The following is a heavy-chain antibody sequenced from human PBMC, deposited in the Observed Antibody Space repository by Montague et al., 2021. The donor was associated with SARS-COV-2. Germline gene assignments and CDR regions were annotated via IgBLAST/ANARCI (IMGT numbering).Heavy chain of an antibody. Sequence: SETLSLTCTVSGASVGSSDWGWIRQSPGKGLELIGYFYSVGSTAYNPSRKNRANISRDTSTNQFSLKVRFVTAADTAVYYCARETMTADAFDIWGQGTMVTVSS. CDR3: ARETMTADAFDI. D-gene: IGHD1-14*01. CDR2: FYSVGST. CDR1: GASVGSSD. J-gene: IGHJ3*02. V-gene: IGHV4-59*02.